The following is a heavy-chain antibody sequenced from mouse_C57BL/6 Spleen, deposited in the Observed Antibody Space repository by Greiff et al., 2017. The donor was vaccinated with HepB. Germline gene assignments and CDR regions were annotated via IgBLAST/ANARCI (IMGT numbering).Heavy chain of an antibody. D-gene: IGHD1-1*01. Sequence: QVHVKQSGAELVRPGASVKLSCKASGYTFTDYYINWVKQRPGQGLEWIARIYPGSGNTYYNEKFKGKATLTAEKSSSTAYMQLSSLTSEDSAVYFCARENYGSVFDYWGQGTTLTVSS. J-gene: IGHJ2*01. CDR2: IYPGSGNT. V-gene: IGHV1-76*01. CDR1: GYTFTDYY. CDR3: ARENYGSVFDY.